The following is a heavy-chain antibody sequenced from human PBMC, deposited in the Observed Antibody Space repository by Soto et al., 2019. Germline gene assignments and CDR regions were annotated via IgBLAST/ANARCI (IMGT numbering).Heavy chain of an antibody. D-gene: IGHD3-3*01. CDR3: ARSSFFRGSSDNKYYAMDV. V-gene: IGHV3-53*02. CDR1: GFTVSNKY. Sequence: EVQLVETGGALIQPGGSLRLSCAASGFTVSNKYMSWVRQAPGKGLEWVSVLYSGGSTYYADSVKGRFTISRDKSKNTLDLQMNSLRAEYTAVYDCARSSFFRGSSDNKYYAMDVWGQGTTVTVSS. CDR2: LYSGGST. J-gene: IGHJ6*01.